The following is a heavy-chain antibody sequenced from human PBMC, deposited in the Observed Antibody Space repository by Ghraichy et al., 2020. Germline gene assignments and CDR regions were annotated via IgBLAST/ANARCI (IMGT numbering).Heavy chain of an antibody. Sequence: GGSLRLSCAASGFTFSSYGMIWVRQAPGKGLEWVSAVSSSGGNTYYADSVKGRFTISRDNSKNTLSLQMNSLRAEDTAVYYCAKAVAVRGGYHYYMDVWGKGTTVTVSS. CDR1: GFTFSSYG. CDR2: VSSSGGNT. CDR3: AKAVAVRGGYHYYMDV. V-gene: IGHV3-23*01. J-gene: IGHJ6*03. D-gene: IGHD3-10*01.